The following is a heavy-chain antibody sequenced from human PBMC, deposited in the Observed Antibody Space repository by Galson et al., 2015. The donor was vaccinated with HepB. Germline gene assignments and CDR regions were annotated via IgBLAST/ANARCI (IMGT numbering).Heavy chain of an antibody. CDR2: IKRKIDGGTT. Sequence: SLRLSCAASGFTFSNAWMNWVRQAPGKGLEWVGRIKRKIDGGTTDHAAPVKGRFTISRDDSKNTLYLQMNSLRTEDTAVYYCTTDPVAGYSDHGGYWGQGTLVTVSS. J-gene: IGHJ4*02. D-gene: IGHD5-12*01. CDR1: GFTFSNAW. CDR3: TTDPVAGYSDHGGY. V-gene: IGHV3-15*01.